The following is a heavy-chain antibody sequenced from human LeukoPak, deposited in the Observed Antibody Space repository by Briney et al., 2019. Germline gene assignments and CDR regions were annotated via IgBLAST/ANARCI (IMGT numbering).Heavy chain of an antibody. D-gene: IGHD6-6*01. CDR1: GYTFTGYY. Sequence: ASVKVSCKASGYTFTGYYMHWVRQAPGQGLEWMGRINPNSGGTNYAQKFQGRVTMTRDTSISTAYMEPSRLRSDDTAVYYCAREPRIAARPLDYWGQGTLVTVSS. CDR3: AREPRIAARPLDY. V-gene: IGHV1-2*06. CDR2: INPNSGGT. J-gene: IGHJ4*02.